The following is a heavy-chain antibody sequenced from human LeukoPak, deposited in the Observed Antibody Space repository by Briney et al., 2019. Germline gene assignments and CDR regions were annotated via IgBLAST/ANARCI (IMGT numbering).Heavy chain of an antibody. D-gene: IGHD1-26*01. V-gene: IGHV3-74*01. CDR1: GYSFTSYW. CDR3: ARGQVGAKDY. Sequence: GESLKISCKGSGYSFTSYWIGWVRQMPGKGLVWVSRINSDGSSTTYADSVKGRFTISRDNTKNTLYLQMNSLRAEDTAVYYCARGQVGAKDYWGQGTLVTVSS. J-gene: IGHJ4*02. CDR2: INSDGSST.